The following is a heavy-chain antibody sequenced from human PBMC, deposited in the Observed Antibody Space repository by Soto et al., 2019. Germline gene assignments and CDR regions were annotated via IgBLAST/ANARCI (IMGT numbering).Heavy chain of an antibody. D-gene: IGHD6-13*01. Sequence: PGESLKISCKGSGYSFSNYWIGWVRQMPGKGLGWMGIIYPGDSDTKYSPSFQGQVTISADKSISTAYLQWSSLKASDTAIYYCAVSVRSWPWNGLDVWRQGTTVTVSS. V-gene: IGHV5-51*01. CDR1: GYSFSNYW. CDR3: AVSVRSWPWNGLDV. J-gene: IGHJ6*02. CDR2: IYPGDSDT.